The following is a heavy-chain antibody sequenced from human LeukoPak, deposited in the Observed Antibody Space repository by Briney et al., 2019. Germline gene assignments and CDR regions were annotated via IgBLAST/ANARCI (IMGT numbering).Heavy chain of an antibody. V-gene: IGHV3-23*01. Sequence: GGSLRLSCAASGFTFSTYDMSWVRQAPGKGLEWVSAVSGSGGSTYYADSVKGRFTISRDNSKNTLYLQMNSLRVEDTAEYYCAKDSSSGTYYDYWGRGTLVTVSS. CDR2: VSGSGGST. CDR3: AKDSSSGTYYDY. D-gene: IGHD1-26*01. CDR1: GFTFSTYD. J-gene: IGHJ4*02.